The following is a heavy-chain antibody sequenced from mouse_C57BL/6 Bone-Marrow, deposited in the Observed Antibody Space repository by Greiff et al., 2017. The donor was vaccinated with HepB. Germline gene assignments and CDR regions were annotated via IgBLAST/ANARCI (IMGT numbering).Heavy chain of an antibody. CDR3: ANYDEAWFAY. V-gene: IGHV5-6*02. CDR1: GFTFSSYG. CDR2: ISSGGSYT. J-gene: IGHJ3*01. Sequence: DVMLVESGGDLVKPGGSLKLSCAASGFTFSSYGMSWVRQTPDKRLEWVATISSGGSYTYYPDSVKGRFTISRDNAKNTLYLQMSSLKSEDTAMYYCANYDEAWFAYWGQGTLVTVSA. D-gene: IGHD2-4*01.